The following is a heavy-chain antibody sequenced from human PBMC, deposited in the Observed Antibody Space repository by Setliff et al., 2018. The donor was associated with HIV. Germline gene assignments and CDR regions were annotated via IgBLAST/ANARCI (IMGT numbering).Heavy chain of an antibody. CDR3: AREDSVGGGFEY. CDR1: GGTFSSYA. D-gene: IGHD3-10*01. V-gene: IGHV1-8*02. Sequence: ASVKVSCKASGGTFSSYAISWVRQAAGQGLVWMGWMNPYSGNSGYAQRFHGRLTMTRDTSRGTAHMELRSLRSDDTAVYYCAREDSVGGGFEYLGPGTLVTVSS. CDR2: MNPYSGNS. J-gene: IGHJ4*02.